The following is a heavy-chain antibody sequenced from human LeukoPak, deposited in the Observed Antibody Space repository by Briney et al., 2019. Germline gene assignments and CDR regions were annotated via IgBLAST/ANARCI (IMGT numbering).Heavy chain of an antibody. D-gene: IGHD4-17*01. Sequence: PGGSLRLSCAASGFTFSSYAMSWVRQAPGKGLEWVSAISGSGGSTYYADSVKGRFTISRDNSKSTLYLQMNSLRAEDTAVYYCAKDLWLWGKMTTVSSFDYWGQGTLVTVSS. CDR1: GFTFSSYA. V-gene: IGHV3-23*01. J-gene: IGHJ4*02. CDR2: ISGSGGST. CDR3: AKDLWLWGKMTTVSSFDY.